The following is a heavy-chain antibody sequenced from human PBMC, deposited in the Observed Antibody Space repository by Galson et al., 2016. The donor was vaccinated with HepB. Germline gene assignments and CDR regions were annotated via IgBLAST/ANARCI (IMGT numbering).Heavy chain of an antibody. D-gene: IGHD2-21*02. CDR3: AREGDPRGDAFDS. CDR1: GFTFSSNA. CDR2: ISYDGSNK. V-gene: IGHV3-30-3*01. Sequence: SLRLSCAASGFTFSSNAMHWVRQAPGKGLEWVAVISYDGSNKYYADSVKGRFTISRDNSKNTLYLQMNSLRAEDTAVYYCAREGDPRGDAFDSWGQGTRVTVSS. J-gene: IGHJ3*02.